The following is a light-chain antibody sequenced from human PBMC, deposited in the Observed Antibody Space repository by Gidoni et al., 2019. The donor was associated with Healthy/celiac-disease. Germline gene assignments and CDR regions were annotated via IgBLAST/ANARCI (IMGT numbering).Light chain of an antibody. Sequence: EIVMTQSPATLSVSPGESATVSCRASQSVSSYLAWYQQKPGLAPRLLIYGASTRATGIPAMFSGSGSGTDFTLTISSLQSEDFAVYYCQHYNNWPPITFGQGTRLEIK. J-gene: IGKJ5*01. CDR2: GAS. CDR1: QSVSSY. CDR3: QHYNNWPPIT. V-gene: IGKV3-15*01.